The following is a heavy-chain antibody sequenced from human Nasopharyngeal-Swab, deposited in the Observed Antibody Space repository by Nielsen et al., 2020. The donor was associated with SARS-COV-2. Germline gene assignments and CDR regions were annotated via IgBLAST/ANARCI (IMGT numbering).Heavy chain of an antibody. J-gene: IGHJ4*02. CDR2: INWNGGST. Sequence: GESLKISCAASGFTFDDYGMSWVRQAPGKGLEWVSGINWNGGSTGYADSVKGRFTISRANAKNSLYLQMNSLRAEDTAVYYCARDPPTYYYDSSGYYSEFYFDYWGQGTLVTVSS. CDR3: ARDPPTYYYDSSGYYSEFYFDY. D-gene: IGHD3-22*01. V-gene: IGHV3-20*04. CDR1: GFTFDDYG.